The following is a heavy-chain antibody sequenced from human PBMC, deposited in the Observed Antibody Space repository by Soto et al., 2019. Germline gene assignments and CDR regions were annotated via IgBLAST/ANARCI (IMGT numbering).Heavy chain of an antibody. D-gene: IGHD3-10*01. J-gene: IGHJ5*02. CDR1: GGSISSGDYY. Sequence: SETLSLTCTVSGGSISSGDYYWSWIRQPPGKGLEWIGYIYYSGSTYYNPSLKSRVTISVDTSKNQFSLKLSSVTAADTAVYYCARRSAGKSGGFDPWGQGTLVTVSS. CDR3: ARRSAGKSGGFDP. V-gene: IGHV4-30-4*01. CDR2: IYYSGST.